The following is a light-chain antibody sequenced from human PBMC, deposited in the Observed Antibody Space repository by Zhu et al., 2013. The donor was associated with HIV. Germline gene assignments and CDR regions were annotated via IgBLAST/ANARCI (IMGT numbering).Light chain of an antibody. J-gene: IGKJ1*01. Sequence: DIVMTQSPDSLAVSLGERATINCKSSQSVLYSLNNKNYLAWYQQKPGQPPKLLLHWASTRESGVPDRFSGSGSETDFTLTISSLQAEDAAVYYCQQYHSTPPVTFGQGTKVEIK. CDR3: QQYHSTPPVT. CDR1: QSVLYSLNNKNY. V-gene: IGKV4-1*01. CDR2: WAS.